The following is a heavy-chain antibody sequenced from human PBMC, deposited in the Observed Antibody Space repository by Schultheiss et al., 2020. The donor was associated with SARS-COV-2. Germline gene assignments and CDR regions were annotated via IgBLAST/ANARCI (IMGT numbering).Heavy chain of an antibody. CDR2: IYYSGST. Sequence: SETLSLTCTVSGGSVSSGNYYWSWIRQPPGKGLEWIGYIYYSGSTNYNPSLKSRVTMSVDTSKNQFSLLLSSVTPEDTAVYYCAREGDIGATGQRYYFDYWGQGTLVTVSS. J-gene: IGHJ4*02. V-gene: IGHV4-61*01. CDR1: GGSVSSGNYY. CDR3: AREGDIGATGQRYYFDY. D-gene: IGHD6-13*01.